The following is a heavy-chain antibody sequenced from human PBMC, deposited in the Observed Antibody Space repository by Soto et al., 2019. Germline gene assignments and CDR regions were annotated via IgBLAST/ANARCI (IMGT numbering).Heavy chain of an antibody. V-gene: IGHV4-31*03. Sequence: SETLSLTCSVSGGSIKSGGNYWTWIRQHPGKGLEFVGYIHYSGSTYYNPSLKSRISISVDTSKNQFSLKLSSVTAADTAVYYCARVYYNILTGRGYYFDYRGQGTLVTVSS. CDR1: GGSIKSGGNY. J-gene: IGHJ4*02. D-gene: IGHD3-9*01. CDR2: IHYSGST. CDR3: ARVYYNILTGRGYYFDY.